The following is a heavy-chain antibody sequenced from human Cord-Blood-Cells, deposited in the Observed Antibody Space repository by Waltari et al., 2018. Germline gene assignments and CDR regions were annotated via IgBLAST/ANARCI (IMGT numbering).Heavy chain of an antibody. Sequence: EVQLVASGGGLVQPGRSLRLSCAASGSTFDDYAMHWVRQAPGKGLEWVSGISWNSGSIGYADSVKGRFTISRDNAKNSLYLQMNSLRAEDTALYYCAKDLAYSSSSAFDYWGQGTLVTVSS. V-gene: IGHV3-9*01. CDR2: ISWNSGSI. CDR1: GSTFDDYA. D-gene: IGHD6-6*01. CDR3: AKDLAYSSSSAFDY. J-gene: IGHJ4*02.